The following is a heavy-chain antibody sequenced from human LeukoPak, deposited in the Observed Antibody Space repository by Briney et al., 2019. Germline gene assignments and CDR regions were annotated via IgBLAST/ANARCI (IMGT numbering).Heavy chain of an antibody. J-gene: IGHJ3*01. V-gene: IGHV1-46*01. Sequence: ASVKVSCKASGYTLISYVISWVRQAPGQVLEWMGLINPDGGNTNYAQNFQGRVTLTRDTSTSTVYMELSSLRSEDTAIYYCARIRDGYNDAYDLWGQGTVVTVPS. CDR3: ARIRDGYNDAYDL. CDR1: GYTLISYV. D-gene: IGHD5-24*01. CDR2: INPDGGNT.